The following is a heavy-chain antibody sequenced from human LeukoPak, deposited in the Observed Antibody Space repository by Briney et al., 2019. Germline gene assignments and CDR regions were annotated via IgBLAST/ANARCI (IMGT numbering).Heavy chain of an antibody. J-gene: IGHJ3*02. CDR3: ATTDLVGATRDDAFDI. CDR2: ISYDGSNK. D-gene: IGHD1-26*01. V-gene: IGHV3-30-3*01. Sequence: EGSLRLSCAASGFTFSSYAMHWVRQAPGKGLEWVAVISYDGSNKYYADSVKGRFTISRDNSKNTLYLQMNSLRAEDTAVYYCATTDLVGATRDDAFDIWGQGTMVTVSS. CDR1: GFTFSSYA.